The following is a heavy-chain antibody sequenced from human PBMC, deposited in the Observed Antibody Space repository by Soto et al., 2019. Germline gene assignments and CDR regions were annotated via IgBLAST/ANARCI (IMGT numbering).Heavy chain of an antibody. CDR2: IYNSGST. J-gene: IGHJ6*03. Sequence: SETLSLTCTVSGGSINSYYWSWIRQPPGRGLEWIRNIYNSGSTYSNPSLKSRVTISVDTSKNQFSLKLSSVTAADTAVYYCARNYQLLKHSYYYYYLDVWGKGTTVTVSS. D-gene: IGHD2-2*01. CDR1: GGSINSYY. V-gene: IGHV4-59*08. CDR3: ARNYQLLKHSYYYYYLDV.